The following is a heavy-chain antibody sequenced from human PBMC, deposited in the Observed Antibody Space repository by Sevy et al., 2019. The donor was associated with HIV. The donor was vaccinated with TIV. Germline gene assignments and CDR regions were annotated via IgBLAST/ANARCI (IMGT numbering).Heavy chain of an antibody. CDR2: IGYDGNNK. D-gene: IGHD6-13*01. V-gene: IGHV3-33*01. CDR3: ARGPRIYSDYLRYYFDY. Sequence: GGSLRLSCAASGLTPSTYGIHWVRQAPGKGLEWEAVIGYDGNNKLYPDSVKGPFTISRYDSKNTVFLQMDSLRPEDTDVYYCARGPRIYSDYLRYYFDYWGQGTLVTVSS. CDR1: GLTPSTYG. J-gene: IGHJ4*02.